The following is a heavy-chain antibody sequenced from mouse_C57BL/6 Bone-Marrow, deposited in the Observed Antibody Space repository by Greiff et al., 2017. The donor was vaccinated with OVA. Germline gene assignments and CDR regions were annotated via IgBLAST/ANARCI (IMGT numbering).Heavy chain of an antibody. J-gene: IGHJ4*01. CDR1: GYAFSSSW. V-gene: IGHV1-82*01. CDR2: IYPGDGDT. D-gene: IGHD2-3*01. CDR3: ARSLIYDGYYRY. Sequence: QVQLKQSGPELVKPGASVKISCKASGYAFSSSWMNWVKQRPGKGLEWIGRIYPGDGDTNYNGKFKGKATLTADKSSSTAYMQLSSLTSVDSAVYFCARSLIYDGYYRYWGQGTSVTVSS.